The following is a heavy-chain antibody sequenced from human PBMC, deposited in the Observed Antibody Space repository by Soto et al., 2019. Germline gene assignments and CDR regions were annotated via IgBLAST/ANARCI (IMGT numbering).Heavy chain of an antibody. D-gene: IGHD3-22*01. CDR2: FYHAGNT. CDR3: SRVFTSSGGAI. V-gene: IGHV4-4*02. CDR1: GGSVSSTTW. J-gene: IGHJ4*02. Sequence: QVHLQESGPGLVKPSGTLSLTCDVSGGSVSSTTWWSWLRQPPGKGLERIGEFYHAGNTNYNPSLQSRVTMSVDKSKNQFALNLNAVSAAGTAVYYCSRVFTSSGGAIGGQGTLVTVSS.